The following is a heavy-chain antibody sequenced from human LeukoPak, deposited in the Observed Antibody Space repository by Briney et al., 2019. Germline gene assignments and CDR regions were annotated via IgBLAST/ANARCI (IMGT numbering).Heavy chain of an antibody. D-gene: IGHD3-10*01. CDR1: GFTVSSNY. Sequence: GGSLRLSCAASGFTVSSNYMSWVRQAPGKGLEWVSVIYSGGSTYYADSVKGRFTISRDNSKNTLYLQMNSLRAEDTAVYYCASARFGELLNYYYYYGMDVWGQGTTVTVSS. CDR2: IYSGGST. J-gene: IGHJ6*02. V-gene: IGHV3-66*01. CDR3: ASARFGELLNYYYYYGMDV.